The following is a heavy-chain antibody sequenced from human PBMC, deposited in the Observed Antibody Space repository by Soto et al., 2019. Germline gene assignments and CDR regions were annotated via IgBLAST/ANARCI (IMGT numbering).Heavy chain of an antibody. J-gene: IGHJ6*02. CDR1: GFTFSNAW. CDR2: IKSKTDGGTT. D-gene: IGHD1-26*01. V-gene: IGHV3-15*07. Sequence: WVSLRLSFAASGFTFSNAWMNWFRQAPGKGLEWVGRIKSKTDGGTTDYAAPVKGRFTISRDDSKNTLYLQMNSLKTEDTAMYYCTTDWERLRDDYYYGMDVWGQGTTDIVSS. CDR3: TTDWERLRDDYYYGMDV.